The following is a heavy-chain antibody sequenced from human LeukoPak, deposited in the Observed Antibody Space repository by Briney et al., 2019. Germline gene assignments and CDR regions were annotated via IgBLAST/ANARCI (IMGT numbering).Heavy chain of an antibody. CDR3: ARDLSPAGLFDY. V-gene: IGHV3-23*01. CDR2: IRGSGGTT. CDR1: GLTFSSYT. J-gene: IGHJ4*02. Sequence: GGSLRLSCAASGLTFSSYTMSWVRQAPGKGLEWVSAIRGSGGTTYYVDSVKGRFTISRDNSKNTLYLQMNSLRAEDTAVYYCARDLSPAGLFDYWGQGTLVTVSS.